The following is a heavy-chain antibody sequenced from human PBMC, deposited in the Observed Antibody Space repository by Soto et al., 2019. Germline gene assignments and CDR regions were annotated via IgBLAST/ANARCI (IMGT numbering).Heavy chain of an antibody. V-gene: IGHV1-46*01. D-gene: IGHD2-21*02. J-gene: IGHJ6*02. Sequence: QVQLVQSGAELKKPGASVSLSCKASGFTFTTYYIHWVRQSPGEGLQWMGVITPSNGFTSYPQNFQGRVTMTADTSTTTVYLELSSLKSEDTAVYFCARDWPDTYCGGDCPLGYYYHGMDVWGQGTAVTVSS. CDR3: ARDWPDTYCGGDCPLGYYYHGMDV. CDR2: ITPSNGFT. CDR1: GFTFTTYY.